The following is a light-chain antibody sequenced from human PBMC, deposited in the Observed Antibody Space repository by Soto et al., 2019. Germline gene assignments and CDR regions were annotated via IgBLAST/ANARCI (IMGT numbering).Light chain of an antibody. Sequence: QSALAQPASVSGFPGQSITISCTGTSSDVGDYNYVSWYQQHPGKAPKLMIYDVSNRPSGVSNRFSGSKSGNTASLTISGLQAEDEADYYCSSYTSTSNYVFGTGTKVTVL. CDR2: DVS. CDR1: SSDVGDYNY. V-gene: IGLV2-14*01. J-gene: IGLJ1*01. CDR3: SSYTSTSNYV.